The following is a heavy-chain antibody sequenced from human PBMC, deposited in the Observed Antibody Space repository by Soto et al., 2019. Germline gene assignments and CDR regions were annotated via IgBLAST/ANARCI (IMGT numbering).Heavy chain of an antibody. J-gene: IGHJ4*02. CDR3: ARDGYDGSGSPYPAF. D-gene: IGHD3-10*01. CDR1: GASMSEYF. CDR2: IYYLGST. Sequence: PSETLSLTCTVSGASMSEYFWSWIRQSPGKGLEWIGYIYYLGSTDYNPSLKSRVTISVDTSKRQFSLRLTSVTAADTAVYYCARDGYDGSGSPYPAFWGPGNQVT. V-gene: IGHV4-59*01.